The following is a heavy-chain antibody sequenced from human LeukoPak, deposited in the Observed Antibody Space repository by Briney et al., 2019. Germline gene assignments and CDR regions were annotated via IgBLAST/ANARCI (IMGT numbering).Heavy chain of an antibody. CDR2: IIPLFGTA. J-gene: IGHJ4*02. CDR3: ARARIPFAVVIPWDY. V-gene: IGHV1-69*13. Sequence: SVKVSCXASGGTFSSYAISWVRQAPRQGLEWMEGIIPLFGTANYAQRSQGRVTITADESTSTAYMALSSLRSEDTAIYYCARARIPFAVVIPWDYWGQGTLVTVSS. CDR1: GGTFSSYA. D-gene: IGHD3-3*01.